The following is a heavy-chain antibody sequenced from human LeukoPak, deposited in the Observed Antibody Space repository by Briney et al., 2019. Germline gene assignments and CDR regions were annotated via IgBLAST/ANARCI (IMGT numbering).Heavy chain of an antibody. CDR2: IIPIFGTA. V-gene: IGHV1-69*13. Sequence: SVKVSCKASGGTLSSYAISWVRQAPGQGLEWMGGIIPIFGTANYAQKFQGRVTITADESTSTAYMELSSLRSEDTAVYYCASLDYYGSGSYGGSYYYYYMDVWGKGTTVTISS. CDR3: ASLDYYGSGSYGGSYYYYYMDV. CDR1: GGTLSSYA. D-gene: IGHD3-10*01. J-gene: IGHJ6*03.